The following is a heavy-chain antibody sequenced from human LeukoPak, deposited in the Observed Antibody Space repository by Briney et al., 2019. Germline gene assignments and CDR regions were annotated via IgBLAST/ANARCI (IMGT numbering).Heavy chain of an antibody. CDR1: GGSISSYY. V-gene: IGHV4-34*01. D-gene: IGHD6-13*01. J-gene: IGHJ5*02. CDR2: INHSGST. Sequence: SETLSLTCTVSGGSISSYYWSWIRQPPGKGLEWIGEINHSGSTNYNPSLKSRVTISVDTSKNQFSLKLSSVTAADTAVYYCARSAGIAANWFDPWGQGTLVTVSS. CDR3: ARSAGIAANWFDP.